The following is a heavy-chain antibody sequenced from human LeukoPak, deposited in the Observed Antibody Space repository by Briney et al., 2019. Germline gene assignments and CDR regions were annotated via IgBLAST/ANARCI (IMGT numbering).Heavy chain of an antibody. V-gene: IGHV1-2*02. D-gene: IGHD1/OR15-1a*01. CDR2: INPKSGDT. CDR3: AREEQYNKHFDN. J-gene: IGHJ4*02. Sequence: ASVKASCTASGYTLTDNFLHWVRQAPGQGLEWMGWINPKSGDTTYAQKFQGRVTMTRDTSISTAYMELSRLTSDDTAVYYCAREEQYNKHFDNWGQGTLVTVSS. CDR1: GYTLTDNF.